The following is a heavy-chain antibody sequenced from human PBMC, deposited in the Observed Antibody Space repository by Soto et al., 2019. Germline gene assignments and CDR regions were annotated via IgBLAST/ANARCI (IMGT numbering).Heavy chain of an antibody. CDR1: GLTFSTYG. V-gene: IGHV3-30*18. Sequence: GGSLRLSCAVSGLTFSTYGMHWVRQAPGKGLEWVAVISYDVRKTHYADSVRGRFTISRGNSKSTLYLQMNDLRADDTALYYCAKDSLGGMGTVMMPGPDWGQGTLVTVTS. CDR2: ISYDVRKT. CDR3: AKDSLGGMGTVMMPGPD. D-gene: IGHD4-17*01. J-gene: IGHJ4*02.